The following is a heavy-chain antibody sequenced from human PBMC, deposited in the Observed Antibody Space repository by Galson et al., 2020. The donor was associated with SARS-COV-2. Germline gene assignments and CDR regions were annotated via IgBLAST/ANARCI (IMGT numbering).Heavy chain of an antibody. V-gene: IGHV3-66*01. CDR3: ARERSRRAVATTFQH. Sequence: TGGSLRLSCPASGFSVSTNYMSWVRQAHGKGLEWVSIIYNGDSTYYADSVKGRFTISRDNIKNTLSLQMTSLRVEDTAVYYCARERSRRAVATTFQHWGQGTLVTVSS. CDR1: GFSVSTNY. J-gene: IGHJ1*01. D-gene: IGHD6-19*01. CDR2: IYNGDST.